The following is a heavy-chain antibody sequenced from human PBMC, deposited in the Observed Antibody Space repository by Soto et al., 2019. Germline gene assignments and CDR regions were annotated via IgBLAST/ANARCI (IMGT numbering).Heavy chain of an antibody. Sequence: GGSLGLSCAASGFTFSSYGMHWVRQAPGKGLEWVAVIWYDGSNKYYADSVKGRFTISRDNSKNTLYLQMNSLRAEDTAVYYCARDKRGDYFDYWGQGTLVTVSS. CDR2: IWYDGSNK. CDR3: ARDKRGDYFDY. CDR1: GFTFSSYG. V-gene: IGHV3-33*01. J-gene: IGHJ4*02. D-gene: IGHD3-10*01.